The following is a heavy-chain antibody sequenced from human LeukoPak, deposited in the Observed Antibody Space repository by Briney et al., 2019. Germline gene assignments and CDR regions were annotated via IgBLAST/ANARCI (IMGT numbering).Heavy chain of an antibody. CDR3: ARYSGSNQGSFDY. CDR2: INPNSGGT. CDR1: GYTFTGYY. J-gene: IGHJ4*02. D-gene: IGHD1-26*01. Sequence: ASVKVSCKASGYTFTGYYMHWVRQAPGQGLEWMGWINPNSGGTNYAQKFQGRVTMTRDTSISTAYMELSRLRSDDTAVYYCARYSGSNQGSFDYWGQGTLVTVSS. V-gene: IGHV1-2*02.